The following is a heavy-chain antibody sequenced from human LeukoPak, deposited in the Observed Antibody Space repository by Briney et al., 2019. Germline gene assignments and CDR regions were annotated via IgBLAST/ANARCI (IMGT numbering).Heavy chain of an antibody. CDR1: GYTFTSYY. D-gene: IGHD3-16*01. J-gene: IGHJ4*02. V-gene: IGHV1-24*01. CDR3: ATDYGGFTFDY. CDR2: FDPEDGET. Sequence: ASVKVSCKASGYTFTSYYMHWVRQAPGKGLEWMGGFDPEDGETIYAQKFQGRVTMTEDTSTDTAYMELSSLRSEDTAVYYCATDYGGFTFDYWGQGTLVTVSS.